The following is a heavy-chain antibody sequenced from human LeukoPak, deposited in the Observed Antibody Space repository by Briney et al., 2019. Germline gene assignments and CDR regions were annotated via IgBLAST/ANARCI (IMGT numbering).Heavy chain of an antibody. J-gene: IGHJ3*02. D-gene: IGHD2-15*01. V-gene: IGHV3-15*01. CDR1: GFTFSDAW. CDR2: IKTKVDGGTT. CDR3: TTEIYDCSGGSCWVHGAFDI. Sequence: GGSLRLSCAASGFTFSDAWMSWVRQAPGKGLEWIGRIKTKVDGGTTDYAAPVKGRFTISRDDSKNTLYLQMNSLKTEDTAVYYCTTEIYDCSGGSCWVHGAFDIWGQGTMVTVSS.